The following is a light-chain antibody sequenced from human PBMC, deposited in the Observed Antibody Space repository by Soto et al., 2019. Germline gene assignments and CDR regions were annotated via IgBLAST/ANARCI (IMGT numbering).Light chain of an antibody. CDR2: DAS. CDR1: QSVINN. Sequence: EIVMTQSPATLSVSPGERATLSCGDSQSVINNLAWYQQKPGPAPRLRIYDASTRATGIPARLSGSGSGTEFTLTINSLESQDSAVYYCQQYYKWPLTFGGGTKVDI. J-gene: IGKJ4*01. V-gene: IGKV3-15*01. CDR3: QQYYKWPLT.